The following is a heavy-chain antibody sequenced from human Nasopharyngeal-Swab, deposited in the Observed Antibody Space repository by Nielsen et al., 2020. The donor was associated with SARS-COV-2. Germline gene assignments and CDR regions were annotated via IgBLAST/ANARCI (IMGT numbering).Heavy chain of an antibody. Sequence: GGSLRLSFAASGIFVSGNYMNWVRQAPGMGLEWVSVVYSGGSTFYADSVKGRFTISRDNSKNTLYLQMNNLRPEDMAMYYCASPVFGVVSDAFDLWGQGTMVTVSS. CDR2: VYSGGST. CDR3: ASPVFGVVSDAFDL. J-gene: IGHJ3*01. CDR1: GIFVSGNY. D-gene: IGHD3-3*01. V-gene: IGHV3-53*01.